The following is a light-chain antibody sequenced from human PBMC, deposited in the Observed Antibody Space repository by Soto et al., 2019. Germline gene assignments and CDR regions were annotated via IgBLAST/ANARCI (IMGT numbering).Light chain of an antibody. CDR2: ANS. CDR1: SSNIGSNT. CDR3: AAWDDSLNGVV. V-gene: IGLV1-44*01. J-gene: IGLJ2*01. Sequence: QPVLTQPPSASGTPGQRVTISCSGSSSNIGSNTVNWYQKLPGTAPRLLIYANSQRPSGVPDRFSGSKSGTSASLAISGLQSEDEAAYYCAAWDDSLNGVVFGGGTKLTVL.